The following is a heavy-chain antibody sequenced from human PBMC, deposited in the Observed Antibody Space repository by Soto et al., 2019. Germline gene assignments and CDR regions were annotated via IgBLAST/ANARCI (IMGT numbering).Heavy chain of an antibody. D-gene: IGHD3-3*01. CDR2: IIPIFGTA. CDR3: ASDRLFGVVILLRYYYGMDV. CDR1: GGTFSSYA. J-gene: IGHJ6*02. V-gene: IGHV1-69*01. Sequence: QVQLVQSGAEVKKPGASVKVSCKASGGTFSSYAISWVRQAPGQGLEWMGGIIPIFGTANYAQKFQGRVTITADESTSIAYMELSSLRSEDTAVDYCASDRLFGVVILLRYYYGMDVWGQGTTVTVSS.